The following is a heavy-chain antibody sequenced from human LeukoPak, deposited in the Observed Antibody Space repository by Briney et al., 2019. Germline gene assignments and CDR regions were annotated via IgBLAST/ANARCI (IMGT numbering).Heavy chain of an antibody. J-gene: IGHJ4*02. V-gene: IGHV3-23*01. CDR1: GFTFSSYA. CDR2: ISGSGGST. D-gene: IGHD2-2*01. CDR3: AKFGCRSSTSCPIDY. Sequence: HSGGSLRLSCAASGFTFSSYAMSWVRQAPGKGLEWVSAISGSGGSTYYADSVKGRFTISRDNSKNTLYLQMNSLRAEDTAVYYCAKFGCRSSTSCPIDYWGQGTLATVSS.